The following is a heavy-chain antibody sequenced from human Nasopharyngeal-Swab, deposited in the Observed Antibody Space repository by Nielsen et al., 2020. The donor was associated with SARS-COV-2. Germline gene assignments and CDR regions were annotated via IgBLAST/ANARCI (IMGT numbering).Heavy chain of an antibody. Sequence: GKSLKISCAASGFTFSSYWMSWVRQAPGKGLEWVANIKQDGSEKYYVDSVKGRFTISRDNAKNSLYLQMNSLRAEDTAVYYCARDYCSSTSCQRYYYYYYGMDVWGQGTTVTVSS. J-gene: IGHJ6*02. V-gene: IGHV3-7*03. CDR3: ARDYCSSTSCQRYYYYYYGMDV. CDR2: IKQDGSEK. CDR1: GFTFSSYW. D-gene: IGHD2-2*01.